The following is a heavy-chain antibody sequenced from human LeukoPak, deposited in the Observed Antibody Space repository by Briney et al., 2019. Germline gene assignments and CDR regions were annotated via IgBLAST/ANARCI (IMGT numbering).Heavy chain of an antibody. CDR1: GGSISSYY. CDR2: IYYSGST. J-gene: IGHJ4*02. CDR3: ATGEPRGWTYFDY. D-gene: IGHD1-14*01. Sequence: PSETLSLTCTVSGGSISSYYWSWIRQPPGKGLEWIGYIYYSGSTNYNPSLKSRVTISVDTSKNQFSLKLSSVTAADTAVYYCATGEPRGWTYFDYWGQGTLVTVS. V-gene: IGHV4-59*08.